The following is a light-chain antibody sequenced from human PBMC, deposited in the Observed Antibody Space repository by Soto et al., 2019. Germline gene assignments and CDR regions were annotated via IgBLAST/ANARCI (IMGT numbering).Light chain of an antibody. CDR2: SNN. CDR1: RSSVGSNT. Sequence: QSVVAQPPSASWTPGQRVTISCSGSRSSVGSNTVNWYQHLPGTAPKLLIYSNNHRPSGVPDRFSASKAGASASLAISGLQSEDEGDYYCAAWDASLGGFYVFGSGTKVTVL. J-gene: IGLJ1*01. CDR3: AAWDASLGGFYV. V-gene: IGLV1-44*01.